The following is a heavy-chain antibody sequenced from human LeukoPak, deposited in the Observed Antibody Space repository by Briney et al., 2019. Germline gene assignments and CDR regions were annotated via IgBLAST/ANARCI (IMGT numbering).Heavy chain of an antibody. CDR3: ARDRGSYAYIIDY. CDR2: ISYDGSNK. J-gene: IGHJ4*02. V-gene: IGHV3-30-3*01. D-gene: IGHD3-16*01. CDR1: GFTFSSYA. Sequence: QPGRSLRLSCAASGFTFSSYAMHWVRQAPGKGLEWVAVISYDGSNKYYADSVKGRFTISRDHSKNTLYLQMNSLRAEDTAVYHCARDRGSYAYIIDYWGQGTLVTVSS.